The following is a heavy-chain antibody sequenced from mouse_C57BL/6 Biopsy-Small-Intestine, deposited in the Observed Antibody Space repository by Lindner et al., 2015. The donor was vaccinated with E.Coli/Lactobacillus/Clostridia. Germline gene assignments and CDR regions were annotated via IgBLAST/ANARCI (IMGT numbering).Heavy chain of an antibody. J-gene: IGHJ4*01. Sequence: SVKVSCKASGYTFITNAINWVRQAPGQRPEWMGWISAKNGNTNYSQKVQGRVTMTTDTSTSTAYMELRSLRSDDTAVYYCVTDRIAVAGTSSNYWGQGTLVTVSS. D-gene: IGHD2-12*01. CDR3: VTDRIAVAGTSSNY. CDR2: ISAKNGNT. V-gene: IGHV1-4*01. CDR1: GYTFITNA.